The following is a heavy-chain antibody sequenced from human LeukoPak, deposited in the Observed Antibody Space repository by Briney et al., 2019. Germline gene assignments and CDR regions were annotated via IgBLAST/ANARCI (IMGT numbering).Heavy chain of an antibody. CDR2: VFFTGGA. J-gene: IGHJ4*02. V-gene: IGHV4-59*08. CDR1: GGAIRNYL. Sequence: KPSETLSLTCSVSGGAIRNYLWSWIRQPPGKGLEWIGNVFFTGGANNNPSLKSRVTISADTSKNHFSLKLTSVTAADTAVYYCARRSPDWMEWFFDSWGQGALVIVS. CDR3: ARRSPDWMEWFFDS. D-gene: IGHD3-3*01.